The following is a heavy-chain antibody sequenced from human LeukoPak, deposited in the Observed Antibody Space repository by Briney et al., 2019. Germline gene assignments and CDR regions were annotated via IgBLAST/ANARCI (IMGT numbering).Heavy chain of an antibody. CDR2: IGWNRGSI. D-gene: IGHD1-14*01. Sequence: PGGSLRLSCAASGFTFDDYAMHWVRQAPGKGREWVSGIGWNRGSIGHADSVKGRFTISRDKAKNSLYLQMNSLRAEDTALYYCAKDKNQNRKYADTEGRGMDVWGQGTTVTVSS. J-gene: IGHJ6*02. CDR1: GFTFDDYA. CDR3: AKDKNQNRKYADTEGRGMDV. V-gene: IGHV3-9*01.